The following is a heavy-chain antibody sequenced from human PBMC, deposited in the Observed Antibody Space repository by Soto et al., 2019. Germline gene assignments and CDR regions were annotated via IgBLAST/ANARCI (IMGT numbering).Heavy chain of an antibody. Sequence: GGSLRLSCAASGFTFSSYSMNWVRQAPGKGLEWVSYITPSSGTTYADSVKGRFTISRDNAKNSLYLQMNSLRDEDTAVYYCAREKVPPAAIAFWFKTWGQGTLVTVS. CDR3: AREKVPPAAIAFWFKT. D-gene: IGHD2-2*02. CDR2: ITPSSGTT. J-gene: IGHJ5*02. CDR1: GFTFSSYS. V-gene: IGHV3-48*02.